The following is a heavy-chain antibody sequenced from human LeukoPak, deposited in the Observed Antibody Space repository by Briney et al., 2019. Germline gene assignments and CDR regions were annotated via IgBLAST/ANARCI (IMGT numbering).Heavy chain of an antibody. V-gene: IGHV4-59*01. CDR1: GGSISSDY. CDR3: ARGTVTTSWGWDP. Sequence: PSETLSLTCAVSGGSISSDYWSWIRQPPGKGLEFIGFIYYSGSTNYNPSLKCRVTISVDPSKKHFSLRLSSVTAADTAVYYCARGTVTTSWGWDPWGQGTLVTVSS. D-gene: IGHD4-17*01. CDR2: IYYSGST. J-gene: IGHJ5*02.